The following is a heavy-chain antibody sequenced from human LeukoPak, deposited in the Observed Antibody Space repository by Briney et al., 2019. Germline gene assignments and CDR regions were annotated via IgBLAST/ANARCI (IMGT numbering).Heavy chain of an antibody. D-gene: IGHD3-22*01. CDR3: ARGGRYYDSSGYHLHYYYGMDV. CDR1: GGSFSGYY. Sequence: SETLSLTCAVYGGSFSGYYWSWIRQPPGKGLEWIGEINHSGSTNYNPSVKSRVTISVDTSKNQFSLKLSSVTAADTAVYYCARGGRYYDSSGYHLHYYYGMDVWGQGTTVTVSS. J-gene: IGHJ6*02. V-gene: IGHV4-34*01. CDR2: INHSGST.